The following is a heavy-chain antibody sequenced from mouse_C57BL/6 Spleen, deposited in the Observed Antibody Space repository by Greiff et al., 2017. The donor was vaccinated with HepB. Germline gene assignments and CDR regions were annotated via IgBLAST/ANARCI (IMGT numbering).Heavy chain of an antibody. V-gene: IGHV1-69*01. Sequence: QVQRQQPGAELVMPGASVKLSCKASGYTLTSYWRHWVKQRPGQGLEWIGEIDPSDSYTNYNQKFKGKSTLTVDKSSSTAYMQLSSLTSEDSAVYYCARREIYYGNYYAMDYWGQGTSVTVSS. CDR2: IDPSDSYT. D-gene: IGHD2-1*01. CDR3: ARREIYYGNYYAMDY. CDR1: GYTLTSYW. J-gene: IGHJ4*01.